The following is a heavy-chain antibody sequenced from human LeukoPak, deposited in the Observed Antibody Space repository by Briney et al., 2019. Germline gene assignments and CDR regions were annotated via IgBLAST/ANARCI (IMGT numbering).Heavy chain of an antibody. Sequence: SQTLSLTCVISGDSVSSNSAAWNWIRQSPSRGLEWHGRTYYRSKWYNDYAVSVKSRITISPDTSGNQLSLQLNSVTPEDTAVYYCARDKGSSWYFWFDPWGQGTLVTVSS. J-gene: IGHJ5*02. D-gene: IGHD6-13*01. CDR3: ARDKGSSWYFWFDP. V-gene: IGHV6-1*01. CDR2: TYYRSKWYN. CDR1: GDSVSSNSAA.